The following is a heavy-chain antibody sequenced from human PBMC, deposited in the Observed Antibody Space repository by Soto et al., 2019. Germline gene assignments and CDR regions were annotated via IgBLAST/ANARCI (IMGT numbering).Heavy chain of an antibody. CDR2: INNAGTT. CDR1: GFDASVNF. CDR3: VRENYYYGMDV. Sequence: EVQLVESGGTLVQPGGSLKLSCAASGFDASVNFMTWVRQAPGKGLEWVSSINNAGTTFYADSVKGRFTISRDDSKNTLFPQMNSLRVEDTAMYYCVRENYYYGMDVWGQGTAVTVSS. J-gene: IGHJ6*02. V-gene: IGHV3-66*01.